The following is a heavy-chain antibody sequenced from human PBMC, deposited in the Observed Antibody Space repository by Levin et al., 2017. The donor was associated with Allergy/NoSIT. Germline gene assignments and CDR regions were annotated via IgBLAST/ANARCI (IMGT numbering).Heavy chain of an antibody. CDR3: ARGRLQFTMVQGVIPWGFDP. V-gene: IGHV1-8*01. CDR1: GYTFTSYD. Sequence: GESLKISCKASGYTFTSYDINWVRQATGQGLEWMGWMNPNSGNTGYAQKFQGRVTMTRNTSISTAYMELSSLRSEDTAVYYCARGRLQFTMVQGVIPWGFDPWGQGTLVTVSS. D-gene: IGHD3-10*01. J-gene: IGHJ5*02. CDR2: MNPNSGNT.